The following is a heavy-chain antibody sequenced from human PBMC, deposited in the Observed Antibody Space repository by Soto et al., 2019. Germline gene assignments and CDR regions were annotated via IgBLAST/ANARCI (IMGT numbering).Heavy chain of an antibody. CDR3: TREQSYDNYLDS. J-gene: IGHJ5*01. D-gene: IGHD1-1*01. CDR2: IYYSGGT. CDR1: GAALSSGGYF. V-gene: IGHV4-61*08. Sequence: SETLSLTCTVSGAALSSGGYFYTWVRQPPGKGLEWRGYIYYSGGTTYNPSLKSRVTISLDKSKSQFSLRLISVTAADTAVYDCTREQSYDNYLDSWGQGTLVTVSS.